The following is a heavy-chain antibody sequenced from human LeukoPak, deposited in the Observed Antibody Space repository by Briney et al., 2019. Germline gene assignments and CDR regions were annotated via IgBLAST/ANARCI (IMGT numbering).Heavy chain of an antibody. J-gene: IGHJ4*02. CDR1: GFTFTSYA. CDR3: ARDPDSSGWYRFDY. Sequence: GRSLRLSCAASGFTFTSYAMHWVRQAPGKGLEWVAIISSDRLNTYYADSVKGRFTISRDNSMNTLYLQMNSLRAEDTAVYFCARDPDSSGWYRFDYWGQGTLVTVSS. CDR2: ISSDRLNT. D-gene: IGHD6-19*01. V-gene: IGHV3-30*01.